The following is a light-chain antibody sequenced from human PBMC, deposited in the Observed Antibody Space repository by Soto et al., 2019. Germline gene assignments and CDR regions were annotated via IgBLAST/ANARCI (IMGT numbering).Light chain of an antibody. CDR2: DAS. J-gene: IGKJ2*01. V-gene: IGKV3-11*01. Sequence: EIVLTQSPATLSLSPGERATLSCRASQSVSSYLAWYQQKPGQAPRLLIYDASNRATGIPARFSGSGSGTDFTLTISSLEPEDVEVYYCQQRSNWYTFGQGTKLEIK. CDR3: QQRSNWYT. CDR1: QSVSSY.